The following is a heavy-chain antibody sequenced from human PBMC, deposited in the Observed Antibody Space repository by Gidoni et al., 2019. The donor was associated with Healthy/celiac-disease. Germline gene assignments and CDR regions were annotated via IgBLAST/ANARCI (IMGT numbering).Heavy chain of an antibody. Sequence: QRLEWMGWINAGNGNTKYSQKFQGRVTITRDTSASTAYMELSSLRSEDTAVYYCARDREITMFRGVIVTNSFDYWGQGTLVTVSS. J-gene: IGHJ4*02. CDR2: INAGNGNT. V-gene: IGHV1-3*01. CDR3: ARDREITMFRGVIVTNSFDY. D-gene: IGHD3-10*01.